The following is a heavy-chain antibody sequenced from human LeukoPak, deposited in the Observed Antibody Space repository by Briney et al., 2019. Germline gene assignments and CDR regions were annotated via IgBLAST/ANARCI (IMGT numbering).Heavy chain of an antibody. V-gene: IGHV3-30-3*01. CDR3: ARDRSGYANDAFDF. D-gene: IGHD3-3*01. Sequence: GGSLRLSCAASGFTFSDYALHWVRQAPGKGLEWVAVLSYGGTNKYYADSVKGRFTISRDNSKNTMFLQMNSLRAEDTAVYHCARDRSGYANDAFDFWGQGTMVTVSS. CDR1: GFTFSDYA. CDR2: LSYGGTNK. J-gene: IGHJ3*01.